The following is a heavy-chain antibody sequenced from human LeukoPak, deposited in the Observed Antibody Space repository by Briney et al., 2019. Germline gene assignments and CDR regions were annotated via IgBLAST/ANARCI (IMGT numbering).Heavy chain of an antibody. V-gene: IGHV3-30*02. D-gene: IGHD3-10*01. CDR1: GFTFNRCG. Sequence: GGSLRLSCVASGFTFNRCGMHWVRHAPGKGLEWVARILYDGSREYYADSVEGRFTIARDNSKNTLYLEMNSLREEDTAVYYCVKSSGTEDYGMDAWGQGTTVTVSS. J-gene: IGHJ6*02. CDR3: VKSSGTEDYGMDA. CDR2: ILYDGSRE.